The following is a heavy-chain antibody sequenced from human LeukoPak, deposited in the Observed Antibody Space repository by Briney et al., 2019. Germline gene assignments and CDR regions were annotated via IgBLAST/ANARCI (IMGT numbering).Heavy chain of an antibody. Sequence: PGGSLRLSCAASGYTLNIYAMNWVRQAPGKALEWVSVISASGSSTYYADSVKGRFTISRDNSKNTLYLQMNSLKAEDTAIYYCAKDSAYYYDSSGWAFDIWGQKTMVTVSS. CDR1: GYTLNIYA. J-gene: IGHJ3*02. CDR3: AKDSAYYYDSSGWAFDI. D-gene: IGHD3-22*01. V-gene: IGHV3-23*01. CDR2: ISASGSST.